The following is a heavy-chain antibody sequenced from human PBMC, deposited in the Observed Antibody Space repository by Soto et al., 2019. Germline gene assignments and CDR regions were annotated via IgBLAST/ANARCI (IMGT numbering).Heavy chain of an antibody. V-gene: IGHV4-4*02. D-gene: IGHD3-10*01. J-gene: IGHJ5*02. Sequence: SETLSLTCAVSGGSISSSNWWSWVRQPPGKGLEWIGEIYHSGSTNYNPSLKSRVTISVDKPKNQFSLKLSSVTAADTAVYYCARDAITMVRGVIKNWFDPWGQGTLVTVSS. CDR2: IYHSGST. CDR3: ARDAITMVRGVIKNWFDP. CDR1: GGSISSSNW.